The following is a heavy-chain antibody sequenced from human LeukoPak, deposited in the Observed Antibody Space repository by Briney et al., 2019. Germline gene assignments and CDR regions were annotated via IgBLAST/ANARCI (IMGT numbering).Heavy chain of an antibody. V-gene: IGHV4-34*01. CDR1: GGSFIGDY. CDR2: INQSGSS. J-gene: IGHJ4*02. CDR3: ARGPHGHRFRARYCSSTSCSPGFDY. D-gene: IGHD2-2*01. Sequence: SETLSLTCAVYGGSFIGDYCRSVRLPPGRGLELVGEINQSGSSNSNPSLKSRVTISVDTPKSQFSLKLSSVTAADTAVYYCARGPHGHRFRARYCSSTSCSPGFDYWGQGTLVTVSS.